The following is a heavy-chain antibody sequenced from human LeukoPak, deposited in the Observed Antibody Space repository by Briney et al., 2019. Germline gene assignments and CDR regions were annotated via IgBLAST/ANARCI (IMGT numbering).Heavy chain of an antibody. CDR3: AGGGVCSGSYLDAFDI. V-gene: IGHV1-69*13. D-gene: IGHD1-26*01. CDR1: GGTFSSYA. J-gene: IGHJ3*02. CDR2: IIPIFGTA. Sequence: ASVKVSCKASGGTFSSYAISWVRQAPGQGLEWMGGIIPIFGTANYAQKFQGRVTITADESTSTAYMELSSLRSEDTAVYYCAGGGVCSGSYLDAFDIWGQGTMVTVSS.